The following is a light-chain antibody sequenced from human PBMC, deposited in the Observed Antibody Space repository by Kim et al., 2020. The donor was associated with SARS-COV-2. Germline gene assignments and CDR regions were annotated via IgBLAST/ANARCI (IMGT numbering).Light chain of an antibody. Sequence: DIVLTQSPATLSLSPGETATLSCRASQTVSAFLAWFQQKPGQAPRLLMYDASTRAPGIPARFSGSVSGTDFTLTISGLEPEDFAVYYCQQRSSWPFTFGPGTKVDIK. CDR2: DAS. CDR3: QQRSSWPFT. V-gene: IGKV3-11*01. CDR1: QTVSAF. J-gene: IGKJ3*01.